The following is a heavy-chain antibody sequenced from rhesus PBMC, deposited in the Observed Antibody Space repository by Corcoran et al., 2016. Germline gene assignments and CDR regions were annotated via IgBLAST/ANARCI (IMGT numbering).Heavy chain of an antibody. J-gene: IGHJ6*01. V-gene: IGHV4-173*01. CDR3: ARGPYSGSFVWYGLDS. Sequence: QVQLQESGPGLVKPSETLSLTCTVSGGSISDSYYWSWIRQPPGKGLEWMGRISGSAGSTNYNPSLKSRVTISRDTSKNQFSLKLSSVTAADTAVYYCARGPYSGSFVWYGLDSWGQGVVVTVSS. D-gene: IGHD6-25*01. CDR1: GGSISDSYY. CDR2: ISGSAGST.